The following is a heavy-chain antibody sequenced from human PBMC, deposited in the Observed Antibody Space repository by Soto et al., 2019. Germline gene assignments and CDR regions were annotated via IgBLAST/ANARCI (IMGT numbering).Heavy chain of an antibody. J-gene: IGHJ6*02. CDR2: INPKSGGT. CDR3: ARGDSTDCSNGVCSFFYNHDMDV. CDR1: GYSFTDYH. Sequence: ASVKVSCKASGYSFTDYHIHWVQQAPGQGLEWLGRINPKSGGTSTAQKFQGWVTMTTDTPISTASMELTRLTSDDTAIYYCARGDSTDCSNGVCSFFYNHDMDVWGQGTTVTVSS. D-gene: IGHD2-8*01. V-gene: IGHV1-2*04.